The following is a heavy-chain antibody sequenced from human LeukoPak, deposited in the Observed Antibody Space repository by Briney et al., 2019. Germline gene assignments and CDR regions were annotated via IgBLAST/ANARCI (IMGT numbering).Heavy chain of an antibody. D-gene: IGHD3-10*01. CDR1: GFTFSSYA. CDR3: AKAFREFGSSSYSSFDI. V-gene: IGHV3-23*01. Sequence: GGSLRLSCAASGFTFSSYAMRWVRQAPGKGLEWVSMASHTGDETHYSDSVKGRFTISRDNSKKILYLQMNSLRAEDTAVYYCAKAFREFGSSSYSSFDIWGQGTLVTVSS. J-gene: IGHJ3*02. CDR2: ASHTGDET.